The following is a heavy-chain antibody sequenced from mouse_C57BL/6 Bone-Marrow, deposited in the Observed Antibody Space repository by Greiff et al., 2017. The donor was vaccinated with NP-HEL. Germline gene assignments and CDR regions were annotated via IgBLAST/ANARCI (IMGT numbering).Heavy chain of an antibody. CDR3: VGTYGNWYFDV. CDR1: GFSFNTYA. Sequence: EVQGVESGGGLVQPKGSLKLSCAASGFSFNTYAMNWVRQAPGKGLEWVARIRSKSNNYATYYADSVKDRFTISRDDSESMLYLQMNNLKTEDTAMYYCVGTYGNWYFDVWGTGTTVTVSS. V-gene: IGHV10-1*01. D-gene: IGHD2-1*01. J-gene: IGHJ1*03. CDR2: IRSKSNNYAT.